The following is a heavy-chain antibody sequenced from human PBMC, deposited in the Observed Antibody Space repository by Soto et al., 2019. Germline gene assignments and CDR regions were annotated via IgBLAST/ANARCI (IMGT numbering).Heavy chain of an antibody. CDR1: GYTFTSYD. V-gene: IGHV1-8*01. CDR2: MNPNSGNT. Sequence: ASVKVSCKASGYTFTSYDINWVRQATGQGLEWMGWMNPNSGNTGYAQKFQGRVTMTRNTSISTAYMELSSLRSEDTAVYYCAREGEKGYYDISGYYYAAFDIWGQGTKVTVSS. D-gene: IGHD3-22*01. CDR3: AREGEKGYYDISGYYYAAFDI. J-gene: IGHJ3*02.